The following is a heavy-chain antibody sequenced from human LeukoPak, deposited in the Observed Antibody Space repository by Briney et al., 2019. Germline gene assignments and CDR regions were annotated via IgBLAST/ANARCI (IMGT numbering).Heavy chain of an antibody. V-gene: IGHV5-10-1*01. D-gene: IGHD2-21*02. CDR3: ARAYAVAYCGGDCYSQVAFDI. J-gene: IGHJ3*02. CDR1: GYSFTSYW. Sequence: GESLRISCKGSGYSFTSYWISWVRQMPAKGLLWMGRIDPSDSYTNYSPSFQGHVTISADKSISTAYLQWSSLKASDTAMYYCARAYAVAYCGGDCYSQVAFDIWGQGTMVTVSS. CDR2: IDPSDSYT.